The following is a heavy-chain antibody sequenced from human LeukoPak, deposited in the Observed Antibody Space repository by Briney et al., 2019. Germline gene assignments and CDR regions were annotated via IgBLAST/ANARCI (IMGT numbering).Heavy chain of an antibody. D-gene: IGHD3-22*01. CDR2: INPNSGGT. Sequence: GASVKVSCKASGYTFTGYYMHWVRQAPGQGLEWMGWINPNSGGTNYAQKFQGRVTMTRDTSISTAYMELSRLRSDDTAVYYCALSRDYYDSSGYYHWGQGTLVTVSS. CDR1: GYTFTGYY. CDR3: ALSRDYYDSSGYYH. V-gene: IGHV1-2*02. J-gene: IGHJ5*02.